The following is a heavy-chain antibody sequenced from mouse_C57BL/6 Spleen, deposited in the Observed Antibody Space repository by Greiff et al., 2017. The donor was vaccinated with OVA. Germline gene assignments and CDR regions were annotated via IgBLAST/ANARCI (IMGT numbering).Heavy chain of an antibody. D-gene: IGHD2-5*01. CDR2: INPSSGYT. J-gene: IGHJ4*01. CDR3: ARGEIYHSRGAMDY. CDR1: GYTFTSYT. Sequence: QVQLQQSGAELARPGASVKMSCKASGYTFTSYTMHWVKQRPGQGLEWIGYINPSSGYTKYNQKFKDKATLTADKSSSTAYMQLSSLTSEDSAVYYCARGEIYHSRGAMDYWGQGTSVTVSS. V-gene: IGHV1-4*01.